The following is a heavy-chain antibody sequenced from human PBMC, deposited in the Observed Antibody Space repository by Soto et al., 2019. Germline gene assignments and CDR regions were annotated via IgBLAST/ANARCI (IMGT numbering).Heavy chain of an antibody. Sequence: GESLKISCAASGFTFSSYAMSWVRQAPGKGLEWVSAISGSGGSTYYADSVKGRFTISRDNSKNTLYLQMNSLRAEDTAVYYCAKGGAGPAHYFDYWGQGTLVTVSS. J-gene: IGHJ4*02. CDR3: AKGGAGPAHYFDY. CDR2: ISGSGGST. D-gene: IGHD1-1*01. V-gene: IGHV3-23*01. CDR1: GFTFSSYA.